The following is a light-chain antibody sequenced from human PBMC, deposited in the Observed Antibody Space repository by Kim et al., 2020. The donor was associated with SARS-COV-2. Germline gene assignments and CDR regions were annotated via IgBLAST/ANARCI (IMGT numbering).Light chain of an antibody. CDR3: PQYNEWPYT. CDR1: QSVARK. J-gene: IGKJ2*01. V-gene: IGKV3-15*01. CDR2: CAS. Sequence: SPVDGATLNRSVSQSVARKLPRYQLKPAQAPMLLIYCASTRSTDIPARFSGGGSETEFTLTISIPQYEDNAVYYSPQYNEWPYTFGEGTKLEI.